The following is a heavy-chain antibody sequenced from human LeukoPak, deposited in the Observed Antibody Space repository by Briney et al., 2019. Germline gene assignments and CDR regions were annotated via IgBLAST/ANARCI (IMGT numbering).Heavy chain of an antibody. J-gene: IGHJ3*02. V-gene: IGHV3-30*18. CDR3: AKIRSVGTGDAFDI. CDR1: GFTFSSYG. Sequence: GRSLRLSCAASGFTFSSYGMHWVRQTPDKGLEWVAIVPFDGSNKYYADSVKGRFSISRDNSKNTLYLQMNSLRAEDTSMYYCAKIRSVGTGDAFDIWGQGTMVTVSS. CDR2: VPFDGSNK. D-gene: IGHD1-1*01.